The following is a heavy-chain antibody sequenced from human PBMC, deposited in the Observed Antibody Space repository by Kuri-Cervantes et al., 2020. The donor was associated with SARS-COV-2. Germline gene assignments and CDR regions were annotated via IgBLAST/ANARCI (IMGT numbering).Heavy chain of an antibody. J-gene: IGHJ6*03. Sequence: GGSLRLSCAASGFTFSSYWMYWVRQAPGKGLVWVSRINSDGSSTSYADSVKGRFTISRDNAKNTLYLQMNSLRAEDTAVYYCASLLSGGGAHLYYFYMDAWGKGTSVTVSS. D-gene: IGHD3-16*01. CDR1: GFTFSSYW. CDR2: INSDGSST. V-gene: IGHV3-74*01. CDR3: ASLLSGGGAHLYYFYMDA.